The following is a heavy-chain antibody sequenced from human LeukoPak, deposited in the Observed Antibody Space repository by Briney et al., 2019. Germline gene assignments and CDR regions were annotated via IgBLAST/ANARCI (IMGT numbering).Heavy chain of an antibody. Sequence: GGSLRLSCAASGFTFSSYWMSSVRQAPGKGLEWVANIKQDGSEKYYVDSVKGRFTIPRDNAKNSLYLQMNSLRAEDTAVYYCASLDCSGGSCYGWGQGTLVTVSS. CDR2: IKQDGSEK. V-gene: IGHV3-7*01. CDR1: GFTFSSYW. CDR3: ASLDCSGGSCYG. J-gene: IGHJ4*02. D-gene: IGHD2-15*01.